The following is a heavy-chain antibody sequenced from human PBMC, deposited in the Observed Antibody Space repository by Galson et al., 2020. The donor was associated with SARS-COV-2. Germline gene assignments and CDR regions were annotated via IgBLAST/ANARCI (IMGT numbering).Heavy chain of an antibody. Sequence: GESLQISCAASGFTFSSYGMHWVRQAPGKGLEWVAVIWYDGSNKYYADSVKGRFTISRDNSKNTLYLQMNSLRAEDTAVYYCASQRNYYGSGSYVFDYWGQGTLVTVSS. V-gene: IGHV3-33*01. CDR1: GFTFSSYG. CDR3: ASQRNYYGSGSYVFDY. J-gene: IGHJ4*02. CDR2: IWYDGSNK. D-gene: IGHD3-10*01.